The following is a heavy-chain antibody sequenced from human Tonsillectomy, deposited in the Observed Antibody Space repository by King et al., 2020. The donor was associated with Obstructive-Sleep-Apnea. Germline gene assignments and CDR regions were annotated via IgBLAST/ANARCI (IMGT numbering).Heavy chain of an antibody. CDR1: GYSFNSYW. CDR3: AKADYSSGWSTFDF. V-gene: IGHV5-51*01. Sequence: DVQLVESGAEVKKPGESLKISCKGSGYSFNSYWIGWVRQMPGKGLEWMGIIYPVDSNTRYSPSFQGQVTFSADKSISTAYLQWSSLKASDTAMYYCAKADYSSGWSTFDFWGQGTLVTVSS. CDR2: IYPVDSNT. D-gene: IGHD6-19*01. J-gene: IGHJ4*02.